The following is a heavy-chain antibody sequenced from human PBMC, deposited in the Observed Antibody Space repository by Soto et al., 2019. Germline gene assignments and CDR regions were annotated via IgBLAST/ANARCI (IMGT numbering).Heavy chain of an antibody. CDR1: GGTFSSYA. CDR2: IIPIFGTA. Sequence: SVKLSCKASGGTFSSYAISWVRQAPGEGLEWMGGIIPIFGTANYAQKFQGRVTITADESTSTAYMELSSLRSEDTAVYYCARPSYYYDSSGYSLRAFDIWGQGTMVTLSS. J-gene: IGHJ3*02. D-gene: IGHD3-22*01. V-gene: IGHV1-69*13. CDR3: ARPSYYYDSSGYSLRAFDI.